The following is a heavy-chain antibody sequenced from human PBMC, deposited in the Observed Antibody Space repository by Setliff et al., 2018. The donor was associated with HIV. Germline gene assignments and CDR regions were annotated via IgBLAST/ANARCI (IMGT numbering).Heavy chain of an antibody. CDR3: ARLSISASVYFDY. J-gene: IGHJ4*02. CDR1: GGSITNGDHY. D-gene: IGHD2-2*01. CDR2: IYYTGDT. V-gene: IGHV4-30-4*08. Sequence: SETLSLPCSVSGGSITNGDHYWAWIRQSPGKGLEWIGYIYYTGDTYYSSSFESRVVISPDTSNNQFSLRVRSVTAADTALYFCARLSISASVYFDYWGQGTLVTVSS.